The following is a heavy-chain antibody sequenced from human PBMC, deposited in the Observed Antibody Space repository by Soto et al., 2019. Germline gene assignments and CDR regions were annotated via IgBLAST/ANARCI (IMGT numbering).Heavy chain of an antibody. V-gene: IGHV3-33*01. CDR1: GFRFATYG. Sequence: GGSLRLSCAGTGFRFATYGLHWVRQAPGKGLEWVAVIWYDGSKKYYADSVKGRFTISRDDSRSAVYLQMNSLRAEDTAVYYCARDIRGRTNYFDPWGEGTLVTVSS. CDR3: ARDIRGRTNYFDP. CDR2: IWYDGSKK. D-gene: IGHD1-7*01. J-gene: IGHJ5*02.